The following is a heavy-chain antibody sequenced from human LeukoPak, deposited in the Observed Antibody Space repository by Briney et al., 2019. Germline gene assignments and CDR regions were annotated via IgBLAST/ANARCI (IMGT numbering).Heavy chain of an antibody. D-gene: IGHD5/OR15-5a*01. CDR3: AKDLLLAPTYYYYGMDV. V-gene: IGHV3-30*18. CDR2: ISYDGNNR. J-gene: IGHJ6*02. Sequence: PGGSLRLSCAASRFTFSSYGMHWVRQAPGKGLEWVAVISYDGNNRYYADSVKGRFTISRYNSKNTLYLQMNSLRAEDTAVYYCAKDLLLAPTYYYYGMDVWGQGTTVTVSS. CDR1: RFTFSSYG.